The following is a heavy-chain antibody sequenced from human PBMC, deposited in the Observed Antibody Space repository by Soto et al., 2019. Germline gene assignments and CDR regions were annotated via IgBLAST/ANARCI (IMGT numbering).Heavy chain of an antibody. D-gene: IGHD1-1*01. CDR2: IYSSGRT. CDR3: AREFSNSPEAFDY. Sequence: SETLSLTCTVSGVSVKSDYYYWTWIRQPPGKGLEWIGYIYSSGRTNYNPSLASRLAMSVNTSRNQFSLRLSSVTAADTAVFYCAREFSNSPEAFDYWGQGALVTVSS. V-gene: IGHV4-61*01. J-gene: IGHJ4*02. CDR1: GVSVKSDYYY.